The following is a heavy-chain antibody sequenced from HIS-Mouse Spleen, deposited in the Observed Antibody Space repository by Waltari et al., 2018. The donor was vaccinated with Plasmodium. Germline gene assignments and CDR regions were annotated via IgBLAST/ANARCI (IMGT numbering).Heavy chain of an antibody. D-gene: IGHD2-21*02. J-gene: IGHJ4*02. V-gene: IGHV4-34*01. CDR3: ARGRRIVVVTAPRGFFDY. CDR2: INHSGST. CDR1: GGSFSGYY. Sequence: QVQLQQWGAGLLKPSETLSLTCDVYGGSFSGYYWSWIRQPPGKGLEWIGEINHSGSTNYNPSLKSRVTISVDTSKNQFSLKLSSVTAADTAVYYCARGRRIVVVTAPRGFFDYWGQGTLVTVSS.